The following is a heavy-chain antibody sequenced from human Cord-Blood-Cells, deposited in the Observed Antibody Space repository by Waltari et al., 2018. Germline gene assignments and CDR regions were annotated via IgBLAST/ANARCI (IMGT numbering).Heavy chain of an antibody. Sequence: QVQLQQSGAGLLKPSETLSLTCAVYGGSFSGYYWSWIRQPPGKGLEWIGEINHSGSTNYNPSLKSRVTISVDTSKNQFSLKLSSVTAADTAVYYFARVIYGSGSYSDWFDPWGQGTLVTVSS. V-gene: IGHV4-34*01. CDR3: ARVIYGSGSYSDWFDP. D-gene: IGHD3-10*01. J-gene: IGHJ5*02. CDR2: INHSGST. CDR1: GGSFSGYY.